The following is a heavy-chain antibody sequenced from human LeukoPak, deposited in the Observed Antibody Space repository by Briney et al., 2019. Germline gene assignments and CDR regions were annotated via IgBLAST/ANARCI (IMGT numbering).Heavy chain of an antibody. D-gene: IGHD6-6*01. CDR1: GFTFSSYS. V-gene: IGHV3-48*04. CDR3: ARVGSSFALDV. J-gene: IGHJ6*04. CDR2: ISSSSSTI. Sequence: PGGSLRLSCAASGFTFSSYSMNWVRQAPGKGPEWVSYISSSSSTIYYADSVKGRFTISRDNAKNSLYLQMNSLRAEDTAVYYCARVGSSFALDVWGKGTTVTVSS.